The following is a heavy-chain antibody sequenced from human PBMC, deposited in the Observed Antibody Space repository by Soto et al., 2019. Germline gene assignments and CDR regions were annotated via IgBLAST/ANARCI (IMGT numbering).Heavy chain of an antibody. V-gene: IGHV1-3*01. CDR1: GYTFTTYA. CDR3: ARGMTTVTIDAFDI. J-gene: IGHJ3*02. Sequence: ASVKVSCKASGYTFTTYAMHLVRQAPGQRLEWMGWINAGNGNTKYSQKFQGRVTITRDTSASTAYMELSSLRSEDTAVYYCARGMTTVTIDAFDIWGQGTMVTVSS. CDR2: INAGNGNT. D-gene: IGHD4-17*01.